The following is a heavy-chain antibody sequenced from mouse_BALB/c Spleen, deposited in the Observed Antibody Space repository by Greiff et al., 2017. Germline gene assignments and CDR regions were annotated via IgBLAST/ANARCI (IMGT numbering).Heavy chain of an antibody. CDR1: GFTFSSFG. V-gene: IGHV5-17*02. CDR2: ISSGSSTI. CDR3: AREKQYYYAMDY. Sequence: EVMLVESGGGLVQPGGSRKLSCAASGFTFSSFGMHWVRQAPEKGLEWFAYISSGSSTIYYADTVKGRCTISRDNPKNTLFLQMTSVRSEDTAMYYCAREKQYYYAMDYWGQGTSVTVSS. J-gene: IGHJ4*01.